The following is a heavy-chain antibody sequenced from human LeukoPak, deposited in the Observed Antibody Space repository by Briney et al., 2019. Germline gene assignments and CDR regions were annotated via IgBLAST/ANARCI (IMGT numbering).Heavy chain of an antibody. D-gene: IGHD3-22*01. J-gene: IGHJ3*02. CDR1: GGSISSYC. CDR3: ARQSSLIVVPKGAFDI. Sequence: PSETLSLTCTVDGGSISSYCWSWIRQPPGKGLEWIGYIYYSGSTNYNPSLKSRVTISVDTSKNQFSLKLNSVTAADTAVYYCARQSSLIVVPKGAFDIWGQGTMVTVSS. CDR2: IYYSGST. V-gene: IGHV4-59*08.